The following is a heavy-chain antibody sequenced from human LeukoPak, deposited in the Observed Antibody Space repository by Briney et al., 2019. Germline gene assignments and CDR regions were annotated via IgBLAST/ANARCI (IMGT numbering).Heavy chain of an antibody. CDR2: IYTSGST. V-gene: IGHV4-61*02. J-gene: IGHJ4*02. CDR1: GGSISSGSYY. Sequence: SQTLSLTCTVSGGSISSGSYYWSWIRQPAGKGLEWIGRIYTSGSTNYNPSLKSRVTISVDTSKNQFSLKLSSVTAADTAVYYCARAGTMIEVWGQGTLVTVSS. CDR3: ARAGTMIEV. D-gene: IGHD3-22*01.